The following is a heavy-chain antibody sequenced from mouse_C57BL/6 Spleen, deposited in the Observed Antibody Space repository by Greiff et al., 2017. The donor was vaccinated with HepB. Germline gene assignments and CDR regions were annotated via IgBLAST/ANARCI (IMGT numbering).Heavy chain of an antibody. Sequence: EVKLLESGPGLVKPSQSLSLTCSVTGYSITSGYYWKWIRQFPGNKLEWMGYISYDGSNNYNPSLKNRISITRDTSKNQFFLKLNSVTTEDTATYYCARDSSGWFAYWGQGTLVTVSA. CDR1: GYSITSGYY. CDR3: ARDSSGWFAY. CDR2: ISYDGSN. V-gene: IGHV3-6*01. J-gene: IGHJ3*01. D-gene: IGHD3-2*02.